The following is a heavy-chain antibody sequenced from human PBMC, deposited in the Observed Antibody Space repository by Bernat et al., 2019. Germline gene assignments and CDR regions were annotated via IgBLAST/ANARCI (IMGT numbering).Heavy chain of an antibody. J-gene: IGHJ6*02. CDR1: GYTFTSYA. CDR2: INAGNGNT. D-gene: IGHD3-10*01. Sequence: QVQLVQSGAEVKKPGASVKVSCKASGYTFTSYAMHWVRQAPGQSLGWMGWINAGNGNTKYSEKFQGRVTITRDTSASTGYMELSSLRSEDTAVYYCARARTFGNYYGSGSYNRGYYYYGMDVWGQGTTVTVSS. CDR3: ARARTFGNYYGSGSYNRGYYYYGMDV. V-gene: IGHV1-3*01.